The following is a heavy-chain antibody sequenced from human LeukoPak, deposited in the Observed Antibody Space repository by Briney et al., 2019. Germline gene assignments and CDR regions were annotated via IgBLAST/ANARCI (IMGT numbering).Heavy chain of an antibody. Sequence: ASVKVSCKASGYTFTSYAMHWVRQAAGQRPEWMGWINAGNGNTKYSQKFQGRVTITRDTSASTAYMELSSLRSEDTAVYYCARSYYGSGPWFDPWGQGTLVTVSS. CDR2: INAGNGNT. D-gene: IGHD3-10*01. CDR3: ARSYYGSGPWFDP. J-gene: IGHJ5*02. V-gene: IGHV1-3*01. CDR1: GYTFTSYA.